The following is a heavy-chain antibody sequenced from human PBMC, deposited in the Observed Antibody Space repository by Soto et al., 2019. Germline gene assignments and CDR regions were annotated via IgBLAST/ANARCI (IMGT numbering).Heavy chain of an antibody. CDR1: GGSFRPNY. D-gene: IGHD3-9*01. Sequence: ETLSLTCSLSGGSFRPNYWSWVRQAPGKGLEWVSAISGSGGSTYYADSVKGRFTISRDNSKNTLYLQMNSLRAEDTAVYYCAKNVWGITIFGGMDVWGQGTTVTVSS. J-gene: IGHJ6*02. CDR3: AKNVWGITIFGGMDV. V-gene: IGHV3-23*01. CDR2: ISGSGGST.